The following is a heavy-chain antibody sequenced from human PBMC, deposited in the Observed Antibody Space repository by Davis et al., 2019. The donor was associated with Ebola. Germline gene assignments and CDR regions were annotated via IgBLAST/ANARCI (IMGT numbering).Heavy chain of an antibody. CDR2: INPNSGGT. CDR1: GYTFTGYY. J-gene: IGHJ4*02. CDR3: AREKDGYKKYFDF. D-gene: IGHD5-24*01. V-gene: IGHV1-2*04. Sequence: ASVKVSCKASGYTFTGYYMHWVRQAPGQGLEWMGWINPNSGGTNYAQKFQGWVTMTRDTSISTAYMELSRLRSDDTAVYYCAREKDGYKKYFDFWGQGTLVTVSS.